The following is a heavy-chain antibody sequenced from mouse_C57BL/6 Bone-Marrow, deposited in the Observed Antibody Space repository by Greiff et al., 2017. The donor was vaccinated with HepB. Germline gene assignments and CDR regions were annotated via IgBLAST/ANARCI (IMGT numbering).Heavy chain of an antibody. J-gene: IGHJ2*01. V-gene: IGHV1-50*01. CDR2: IDPSDSYT. CDR1: GYTFTSYW. CDR3: VVTTVVHVDY. D-gene: IGHD1-1*01. Sequence: QVQLQQPGAELVKPGASVKLSCKASGYTFTSYWMQWVKQRPGQGLEWIGEIDPSDSYTNYNHKFKGKATLTVDTSSSTAYMQLSSLTSEDSAVYYCVVTTVVHVDYWGQGTTLTVSS.